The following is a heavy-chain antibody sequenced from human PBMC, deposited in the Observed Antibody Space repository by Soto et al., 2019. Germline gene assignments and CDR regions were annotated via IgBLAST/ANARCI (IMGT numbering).Heavy chain of an antibody. Sequence: GGSLRLSCAASGVTFSSYAMSWVRQAPGKGLEWVSAISGSGGSTYYADSVKGRFTISRDNSKNTLYLQMNSLRAEDTAVYYCAKDLDILVRGVILYWGQGTLVTVSS. D-gene: IGHD3-10*01. CDR1: GVTFSSYA. V-gene: IGHV3-23*01. CDR2: ISGSGGST. J-gene: IGHJ4*02. CDR3: AKDLDILVRGVILY.